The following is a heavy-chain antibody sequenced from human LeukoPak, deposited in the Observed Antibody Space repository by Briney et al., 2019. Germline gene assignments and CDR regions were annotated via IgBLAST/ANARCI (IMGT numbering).Heavy chain of an antibody. CDR1: GGSISSSSYY. D-gene: IGHD3-10*01. CDR2: IYHSGST. V-gene: IGHV4-39*07. CDR3: ASGYGSGSYYNRGLFDY. J-gene: IGHJ4*02. Sequence: KPSETLSLTCTVSGGSISSSSYYWGWIRQPPGKGLEWIGSIYHSGSTYYNPSLKSRVTISVDTSKNQFSLKLSSVTAADTAVYYCASGYGSGSYYNRGLFDYWGQGTLVTVSS.